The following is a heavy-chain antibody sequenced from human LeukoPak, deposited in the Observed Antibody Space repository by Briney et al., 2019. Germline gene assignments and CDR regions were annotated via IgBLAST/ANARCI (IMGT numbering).Heavy chain of an antibody. D-gene: IGHD2-15*01. Sequence: SETLSLTCTVSGGSISSGGYFWSWIRQHPGKGLEWIGYIYYSGSTYYNPSPKSRVTISVDTSKNQFSLKLSSVTAADTAVYYCARGGYCSGGSCYGLDYWGQGTLVTVSS. CDR1: GGSISSGGYF. V-gene: IGHV4-31*03. CDR2: IYYSGST. CDR3: ARGGYCSGGSCYGLDY. J-gene: IGHJ4*02.